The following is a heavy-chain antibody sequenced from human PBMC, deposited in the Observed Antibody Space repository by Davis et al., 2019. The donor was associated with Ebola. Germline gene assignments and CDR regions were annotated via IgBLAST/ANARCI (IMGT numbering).Heavy chain of an antibody. Sequence: MPSETLSLTCSVSGGSVSGSTNYWGWIRQPPGKGLEWIGSIYQSGTTHYNPSLKSRVTISVDTSKNQFSLKLSSVTAADTAVYYCARSPGHYYDSSGYYSLYYFDYWGQGTLVTVSS. CDR2: IYQSGTT. V-gene: IGHV4-39*07. CDR1: GGSVSGSTNY. CDR3: ARSPGHYYDSSGYYSLYYFDY. D-gene: IGHD3-22*01. J-gene: IGHJ4*02.